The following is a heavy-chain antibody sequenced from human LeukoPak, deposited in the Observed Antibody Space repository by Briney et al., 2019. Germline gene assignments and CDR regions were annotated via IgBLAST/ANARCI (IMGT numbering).Heavy chain of an antibody. D-gene: IGHD3-10*01. V-gene: IGHV3-7*05. Sequence: SLRLSCVGSGLIFSTYLISEVRPAPWKGLDGVANIEQDGSDKNYVGSVRGRLTISRDNAETSLYLQIKSLTAEDTALYYCVRDGIRDIPGVITIRYDYCGQGTLVTVSS. J-gene: IGHJ4*02. CDR2: IEQDGSDK. CDR1: GLIFSTYL. CDR3: VRDGIRDIPGVITIRYDY.